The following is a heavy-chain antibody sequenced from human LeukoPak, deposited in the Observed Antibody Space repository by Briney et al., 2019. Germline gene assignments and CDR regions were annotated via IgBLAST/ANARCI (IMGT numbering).Heavy chain of an antibody. V-gene: IGHV5-51*01. J-gene: IGHJ4*02. CDR3: ARLTDMDYGDWGIDY. CDR2: IYPGDSNT. D-gene: IGHD4-17*01. CDR1: GYSFTSYW. Sequence: GESLKISSKGSGYSFTSYWIGGGRRMPGKGREWMGIIYPGDSNTTYSPSFQGQVTISADKSISTAYLQWSSLKASDTAMYYCARLTDMDYGDWGIDYWGQGTLVTVSS.